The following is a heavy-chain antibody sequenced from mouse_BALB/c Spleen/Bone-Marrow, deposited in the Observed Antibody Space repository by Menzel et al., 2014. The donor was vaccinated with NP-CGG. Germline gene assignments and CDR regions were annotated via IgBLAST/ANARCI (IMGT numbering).Heavy chain of an antibody. CDR1: GYSITSGYY. D-gene: IGHD2-2*01. CDR2: ISYDGSN. Sequence: EVQLQQSGPGLVKPSQSLSLPCSVTGYSITSGYYWNWIRQFPGNKLEWMGYISYDGSNNYNPSLKNRISITRDTSKNQFFLKLNSVTTEDTATYYCASGYDFLDYWGQGTTLTVSS. V-gene: IGHV3-6*02. J-gene: IGHJ2*01. CDR3: ASGYDFLDY.